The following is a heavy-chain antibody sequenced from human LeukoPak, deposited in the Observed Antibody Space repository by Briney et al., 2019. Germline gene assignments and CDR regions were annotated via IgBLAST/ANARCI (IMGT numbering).Heavy chain of an antibody. CDR2: IYYSGST. CDR1: GGSISSYY. CDR3: AREGRIDY. V-gene: IGHV4-59*01. J-gene: IGHJ4*02. D-gene: IGHD1-14*01. Sequence: SETLSLTCTVSGGSISSYYWSWIRQPPGKGLEWIGYIYYSGSTNYNPSLKSRVTISVDTSKNQFSLKLSSVTAADTAVYYCAREGRIDYWGQGTLVTVSS.